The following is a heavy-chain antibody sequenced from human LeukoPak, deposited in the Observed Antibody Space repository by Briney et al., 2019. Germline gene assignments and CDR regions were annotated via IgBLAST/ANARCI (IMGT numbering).Heavy chain of an antibody. CDR2: IRSEAYGETT. V-gene: IGHV3-49*04. J-gene: IGHJ6*02. CDR1: GFTFGDHA. Sequence: GGSLRLSCTGSGFTFGDHAMAWVRQAPGKGLEWVGFIRSEAYGETTEYAASVRDRFTISRDNSRGVAYLQMNSLKTEDTAMYYCARGPILLWLHNGMDVWGQGTTVTVSS. CDR3: ARGPILLWLHNGMDV. D-gene: IGHD3-10*01.